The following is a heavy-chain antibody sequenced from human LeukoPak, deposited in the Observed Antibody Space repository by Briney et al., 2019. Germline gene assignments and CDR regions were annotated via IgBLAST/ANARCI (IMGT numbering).Heavy chain of an antibody. CDR2: INSSNSYI. Sequence: GGSLTLSCAASVFTFSSYSMNWLRQAPGKGLEWVSSINSSNSYIYYADSVKGRSTISRDNAKNSLYLQMNSLRAEDTAVYYCAREVKIVVVPGPSRQLLGYSGMDVWGQGTPVTVSS. CDR3: AREVKIVVVPGPSRQLLGYSGMDV. CDR1: VFTFSSYS. V-gene: IGHV3-21*01. J-gene: IGHJ6*02. D-gene: IGHD2-2*01.